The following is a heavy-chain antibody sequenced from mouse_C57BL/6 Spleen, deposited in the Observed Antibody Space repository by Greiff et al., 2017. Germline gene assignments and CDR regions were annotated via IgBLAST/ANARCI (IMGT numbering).Heavy chain of an antibody. D-gene: IGHD1-1*01. CDR3: AREITTVVEGYYFDD. Sequence: VKLMESGAELVKPGASVKISCKASGYAFSSYWMNWVKQRPGKGLEWIGQIYPGDGDTNYNGKFKGKATLTADKSSSTAYMQLSSLTSEDSAVYFCAREITTVVEGYYFDDWGKGTTLTVST. CDR1: GYAFSSYW. J-gene: IGHJ2*01. CDR2: IYPGDGDT. V-gene: IGHV1-80*01.